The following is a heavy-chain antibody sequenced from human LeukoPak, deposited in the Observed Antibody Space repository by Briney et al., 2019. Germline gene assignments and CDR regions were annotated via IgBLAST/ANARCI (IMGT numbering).Heavy chain of an antibody. D-gene: IGHD6-19*01. CDR1: GGSFSGYY. Sequence: SETLSLTCAVYGGSFSGYYWSWIRQPPGKGLEWIGEINHSGSTNYNPSLKSRVTISVDTSKNQFSLKLSSVTAADTAVYYCARGPQWLVLLFFDYWGQGTLVTVSS. CDR3: ARGPQWLVLLFFDY. V-gene: IGHV4-34*01. J-gene: IGHJ4*02. CDR2: INHSGST.